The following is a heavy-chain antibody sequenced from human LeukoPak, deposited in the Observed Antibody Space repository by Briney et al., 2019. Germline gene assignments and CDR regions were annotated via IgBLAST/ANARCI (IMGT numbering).Heavy chain of an antibody. V-gene: IGHV1-2*02. J-gene: IGHJ6*02. Sequence: ASVKVSCKASGYTFTGYYMHWVRQAPGQGLEWMGWINPNSGGTNYAQKFQGRVTMTRDTSISTAYMELSRLRSDDTAAYYCARDSAYYYGMDVWGQGTTVTVSS. CDR2: INPNSGGT. CDR1: GYTFTGYY. CDR3: ARDSAYYYGMDV.